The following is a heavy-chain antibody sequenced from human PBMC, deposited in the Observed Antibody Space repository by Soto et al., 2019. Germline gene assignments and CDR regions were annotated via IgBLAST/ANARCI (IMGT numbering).Heavy chain of an antibody. CDR1: GGSISSYY. J-gene: IGHJ5*02. CDR2: IYYSGST. CDR3: ARDRMCSSTSCYGWFDP. D-gene: IGHD2-2*01. Sequence: PSETLSLTCTVSGGSISSYYLSWIRQPPGKGLEWIGYIYYSGSTNYNPSLKSRVTISVDTSKNQFSLKLSSVTAADTAVYYCARDRMCSSTSCYGWFDPWGQGTLVTVYS. V-gene: IGHV4-59*01.